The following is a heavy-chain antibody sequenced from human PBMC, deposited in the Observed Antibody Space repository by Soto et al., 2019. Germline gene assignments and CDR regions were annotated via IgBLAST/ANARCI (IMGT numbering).Heavy chain of an antibody. J-gene: IGHJ6*02. CDR1: GYTFTIYG. CDR2: ISPDNGNT. CDR3: ARALGYSGYAGMDV. Sequence: QVQLVQSGGEVKKPGASVKVSCKASGYTFTIYGINWVRQATGQGLEWMGWISPDNGNTNYAQKLQGRVTMTTDTSTRTAYMELSSLRSDDTAVYYCARALGYSGYAGMDVWGQGTTVTVSS. V-gene: IGHV1-18*01. D-gene: IGHD5-12*01.